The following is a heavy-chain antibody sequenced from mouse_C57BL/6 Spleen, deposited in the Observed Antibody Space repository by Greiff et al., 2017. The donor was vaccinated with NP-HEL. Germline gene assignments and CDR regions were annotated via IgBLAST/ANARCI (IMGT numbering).Heavy chain of an antibody. Sequence: EVQLVESEGGLVQPGSSMKLSCTASGFTFSDYYMAWVRQVPEKGLEWVANINYDGSSTYYLDSLKSRFIISRDNAKNILYLQMSSLKSEDTATYYCARDGSSSWYCDVWGTGTTVTVSS. CDR2: INYDGSST. J-gene: IGHJ1*03. CDR3: ARDGSSSWYCDV. D-gene: IGHD1-1*01. CDR1: GFTFSDYY. V-gene: IGHV5-16*01.